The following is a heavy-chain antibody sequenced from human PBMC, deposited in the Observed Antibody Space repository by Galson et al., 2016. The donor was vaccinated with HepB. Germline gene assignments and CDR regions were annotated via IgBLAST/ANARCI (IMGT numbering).Heavy chain of an antibody. CDR2: MKQDGSKK. V-gene: IGHV3-7*01. Sequence: SLRLSCAASGFTFSSYWMSWVRQAPGQGLEWVANMKQDGSKKFYVDSVKGRFTISRDNAKNSLYLQMNSLRAEDSAVYYCARSSSSAFDIWGQGTMVTVSS. CDR1: GFTFSSYW. J-gene: IGHJ3*02. CDR3: ARSSSSAFDI. D-gene: IGHD6-6*01.